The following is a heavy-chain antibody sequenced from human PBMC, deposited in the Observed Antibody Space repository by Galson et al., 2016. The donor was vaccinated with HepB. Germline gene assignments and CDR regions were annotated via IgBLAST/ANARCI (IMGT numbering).Heavy chain of an antibody. CDR2: INPSGGST. CDR1: GYTFTSYY. J-gene: IGHJ6*03. D-gene: IGHD5-24*01. V-gene: IGHV1-46*01. Sequence: SVKVSCKASGYTFTSYYMHWVRQAPGQGLEWMGIINPSGGSTSYAQKFQGRVTMTRDTSTSTVYMELSSLRSEDTAVYYCARELREGRRWLQFREDHYYYMDVWGKGTTVTVSS. CDR3: ARELREGRRWLQFREDHYYYMDV.